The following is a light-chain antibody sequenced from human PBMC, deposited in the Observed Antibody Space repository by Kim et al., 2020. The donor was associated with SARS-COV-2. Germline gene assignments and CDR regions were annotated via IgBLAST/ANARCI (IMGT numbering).Light chain of an antibody. CDR3: QAWDSSTVV. V-gene: IGLV3-1*01. Sequence: SYELTQPPSVSVSPGQTASITCSGDKLGDKYACWYQQKPGQSPVLVIYQDNKRPSGIPERFSGSNSGNTATLTISGTQAMDGADYYCQAWDSSTVVFGGWTELSVL. CDR1: KLGDKY. J-gene: IGLJ2*01. CDR2: QDN.